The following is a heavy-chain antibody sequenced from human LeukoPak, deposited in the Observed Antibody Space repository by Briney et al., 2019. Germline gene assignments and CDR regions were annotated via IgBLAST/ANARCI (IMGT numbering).Heavy chain of an antibody. CDR2: IIPIFGTA. CDR3: AREVGVAGNYFDY. Sequence: SVKVSCKASGGTFSSYAISWVRQAPGQGLEWMGGIIPIFGTANYAQKFQGRVTITAVESTSTAYMELSSLRSEDTAVYYCAREVGVAGNYFDYWGQGTLVTVSS. J-gene: IGHJ4*02. V-gene: IGHV1-69*13. CDR1: GGTFSSYA. D-gene: IGHD6-19*01.